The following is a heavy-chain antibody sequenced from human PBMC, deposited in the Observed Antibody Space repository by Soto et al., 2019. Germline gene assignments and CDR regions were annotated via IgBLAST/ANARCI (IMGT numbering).Heavy chain of an antibody. CDR2: ILHSGST. D-gene: IGHD2-2*01. Sequence: PSETLSLTCSVSGGSVSISTYYWAWVRQTQGKGLEWLGSILHSGSTYYNPSLKRRLTLSVDTSEDQFSLNLSSVTATDTGVYYCATLPAAMYFYGSDVWGPGTTVTVSS. J-gene: IGHJ6*02. V-gene: IGHV4-39*01. CDR1: GGSVSISTYY. CDR3: ATLPAAMYFYGSDV.